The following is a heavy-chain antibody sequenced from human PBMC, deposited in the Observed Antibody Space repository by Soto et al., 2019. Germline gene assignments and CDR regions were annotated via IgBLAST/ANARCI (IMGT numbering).Heavy chain of an antibody. CDR3: ARDSSGYYHGGWFDP. Sequence: SGPTLVNPTQTLTLTCTFSGFSLSTSGMCVSWIRQPPGKALEWLARIDWDDDKYYSTSLKTRLTISKDTSKNQVVLTMTNMDPVDTATYYCARDSSGYYHGGWFDPWGQGTLVTVSS. J-gene: IGHJ5*02. CDR1: GFSLSTSGMC. V-gene: IGHV2-70*11. CDR2: IDWDDDK. D-gene: IGHD3-22*01.